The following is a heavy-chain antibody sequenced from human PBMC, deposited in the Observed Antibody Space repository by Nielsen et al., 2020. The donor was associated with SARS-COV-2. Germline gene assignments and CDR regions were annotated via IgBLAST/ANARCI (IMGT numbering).Heavy chain of an antibody. CDR1: GFSFNIYA. CDR3: AKDGLVRGDALDL. CDR2: VSATGGST. D-gene: IGHD3-10*01. J-gene: IGHJ3*01. V-gene: IGHV3-23*01. Sequence: GESLKISCAASGFSFNIYAMAWVRRAPGRGLQWVTGVSATGGSTYYTDSVKGRFSISRDNSKNTLFLQMHSLRVEDTALYYCAKDGLVRGDALDLWGQGTMVTVSS.